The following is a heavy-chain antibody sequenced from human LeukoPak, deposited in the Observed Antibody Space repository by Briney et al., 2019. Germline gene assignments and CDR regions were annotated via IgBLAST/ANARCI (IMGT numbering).Heavy chain of an antibody. J-gene: IGHJ4*02. CDR2: ISSSSSTI. Sequence: GGSLRLSCAASGFTASSNYMSWVRQAPGKGLEWVSYISSSSSTIYYADSVKGRFTISRDNAKNSLYLQMNSLRDEDTAVYYCARDRLRYFDFHLYFDYWGQGTLVTVSS. CDR1: GFTASSNY. V-gene: IGHV3-48*02. CDR3: ARDRLRYFDFHLYFDY. D-gene: IGHD3-9*01.